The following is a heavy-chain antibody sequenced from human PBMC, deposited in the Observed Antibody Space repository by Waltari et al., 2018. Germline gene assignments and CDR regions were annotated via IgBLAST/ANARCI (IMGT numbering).Heavy chain of an antibody. CDR3: ASNHGGGSGSYYNKNWFDP. V-gene: IGHV1-69*01. Sequence: QVQLVQSGAEVKKPGSSVKVSCKASGGTFNSYAISWVRQAPGQGLEWMGWIIPILDTANYAQKFQGRVTITVDEATTTAYMELSSLQSEDTAIYYCASNHGGGSGSYYNKNWFDPWGQGTLVTVSS. J-gene: IGHJ5*02. CDR1: GGTFNSYA. D-gene: IGHD3-10*01. CDR2: IIPILDTA.